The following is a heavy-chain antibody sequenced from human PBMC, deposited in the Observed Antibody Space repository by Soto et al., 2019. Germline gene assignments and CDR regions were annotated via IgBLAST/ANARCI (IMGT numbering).Heavy chain of an antibody. D-gene: IGHD2-21*02. V-gene: IGHV1-18*01. CDR1: GYTFTSYG. CDR2: ISAYNGNT. J-gene: IGHJ6*02. CDR3: ARGRFIKQWLDEACCGGDCYFGNYGMDV. Sequence: ASVKVSCKASGYTFTSYGISWVRQAPGQGLEWMGWISAYNGNTNYAQKLQGRVTMTTDTSTSTAYMELRSLRSDDTAVYYCARGRFIKQWLDEACCGGDCYFGNYGMDVWGQGTTVTVSS.